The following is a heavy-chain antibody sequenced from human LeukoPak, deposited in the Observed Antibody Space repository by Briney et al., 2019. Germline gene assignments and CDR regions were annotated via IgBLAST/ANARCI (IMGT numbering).Heavy chain of an antibody. V-gene: IGHV4-34*01. CDR1: GGSFSGYY. CDR3: ARGVTGYDILTGYYQTYYYGMDV. D-gene: IGHD3-9*01. J-gene: IGHJ6*02. CDR2: INHSGST. Sequence: SETLSLTCAVYGGSFSGYYWSWIRQPPGKGLEWIGEINHSGSTKYNPSLKSRVTISVDTSKNQFSLKLSSVTAADTAVYYCARGVTGYDILTGYYQTYYYGMDVWGQGTTVTVSS.